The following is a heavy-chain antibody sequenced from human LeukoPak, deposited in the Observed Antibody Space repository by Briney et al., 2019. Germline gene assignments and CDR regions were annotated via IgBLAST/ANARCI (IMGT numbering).Heavy chain of an antibody. D-gene: IGHD6-19*01. V-gene: IGHV3-43*02. CDR3: ARESESSGWYDY. CDR2: ISGDGGST. Sequence: GGSLRLSCAAPGFMFHDYAIHWVRQAPGKGLEWVPLISGDGGSTFYADSVKGRFTISRDNSKNSLYLQMNSLRSDDTALYYCARESESSGWYDYWGQGTLVTVSS. J-gene: IGHJ4*02. CDR1: GFMFHDYA.